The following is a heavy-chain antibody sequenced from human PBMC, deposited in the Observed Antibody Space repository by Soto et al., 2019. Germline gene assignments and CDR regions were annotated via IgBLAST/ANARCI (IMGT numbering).Heavy chain of an antibody. Sequence: EVRLVQSGGGLVQPGGSLRLSCAASLFIVSDNYMSWVRQAPGKGLEWVSLIYSGGGTDYAESVKGRFTIYRDNSKNTLYLQINSLKAEDTGIYYCATRMTTAPYWGQGTVVTVSS. J-gene: IGHJ4*02. D-gene: IGHD4-17*01. CDR2: IYSGGGT. CDR1: LFIVSDNY. CDR3: ATRMTTAPY. V-gene: IGHV3-66*01.